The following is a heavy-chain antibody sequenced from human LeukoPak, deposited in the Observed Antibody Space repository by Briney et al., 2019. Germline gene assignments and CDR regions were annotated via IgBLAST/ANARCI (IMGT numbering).Heavy chain of an antibody. CDR3: ARGRYSGYDYRGYYYYYMDV. Sequence: SETLSLTCTVSGGSISSYYWSWIRQPPGKGLEWIGYIYYSGGTNYYPSLKSRVTISVDTSRNQFSLKLSSVTAADTAVYYCARGRYSGYDYRGYYYYYMDVWGKGITVTVSS. V-gene: IGHV4-59*01. J-gene: IGHJ6*03. CDR2: IYYSGGT. D-gene: IGHD5-12*01. CDR1: GGSISSYY.